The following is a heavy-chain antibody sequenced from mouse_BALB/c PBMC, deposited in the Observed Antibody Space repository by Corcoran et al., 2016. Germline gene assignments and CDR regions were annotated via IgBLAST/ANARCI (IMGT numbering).Heavy chain of an antibody. Sequence: QIQLVQSGPELKKPGETVKISCKASGYTFTNYGMKWVKQAPGKGVKWMGWINTYTGEPTYADDFKGRFAFSLETSASTAYLQINNLKNEDMATYFCARQTGNAPYYYVMDYWGQGTSVTVSS. CDR1: GYTFTNYG. V-gene: IGHV9-1*02. D-gene: IGHD4-1*01. CDR2: INTYTGEP. CDR3: ARQTGNAPYYYVMDY. J-gene: IGHJ4*01.